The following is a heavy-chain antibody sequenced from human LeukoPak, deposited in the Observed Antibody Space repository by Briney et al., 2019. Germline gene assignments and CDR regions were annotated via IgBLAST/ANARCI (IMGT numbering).Heavy chain of an antibody. J-gene: IGHJ4*02. CDR3: AGRVGATWVDY. CDR1: GFTFSDNS. D-gene: IGHD1-26*01. V-gene: IGHV3-48*04. CDR2: ISSSSSTM. Sequence: GGSLRLSCAASGFTFSDNSMNWVRQAPGKGLEWPSYISSSSSTMYYADSVKGRFTISRDNAKNSLYLQMNSLRAEDTAVYYCAGRVGATWVDYWGQGTLVTVSS.